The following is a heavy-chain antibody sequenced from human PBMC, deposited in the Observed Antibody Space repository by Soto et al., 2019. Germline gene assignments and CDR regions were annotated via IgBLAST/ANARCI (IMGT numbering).Heavy chain of an antibody. CDR3: ASTFCSTTSCQAHGLDV. J-gene: IGHJ6*02. CDR2: LYYTGTT. D-gene: IGHD2-2*01. CDR1: GDSVSSGSYY. V-gene: IGHV4-61*01. Sequence: QVQLKESGPGLVKPSETLSLTCTVSGDSVSSGSYYLTWIRQPPGKGLEWIGYLYYTGTTNYNPSLKIRVTMSLDTSSNRFSLRLSSVTAADTAVYFCASTFCSTTSCQAHGLDVWGQRTSVNVSS.